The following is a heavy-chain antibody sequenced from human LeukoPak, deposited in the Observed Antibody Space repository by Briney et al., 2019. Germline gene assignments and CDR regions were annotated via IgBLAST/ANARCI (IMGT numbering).Heavy chain of an antibody. CDR1: GFTFTSYY. J-gene: IGHJ6*02. V-gene: IGHV3-74*01. D-gene: IGHD2-2*01. CDR3: APHFSVVVPGAQYGMDV. CDR2: INSDGSST. Sequence: GGSLRLSCAASGFTFTSYYMHWLRQAPGKGLVWVSRINSDGSSTSYADSVKGRFTISRDNAKNMLYLQMNSLRAEDTAVYYCAPHFSVVVPGAQYGMDVWGQGTTVTVSS.